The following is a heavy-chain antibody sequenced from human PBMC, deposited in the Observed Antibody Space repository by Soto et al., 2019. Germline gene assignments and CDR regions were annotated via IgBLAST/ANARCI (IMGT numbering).Heavy chain of an antibody. CDR1: GGSISGHY. Sequence: SETLSLTCTVSGGSISGHYWIWIRQPPGEEMEWIGYIFYSGSTTYNNNPSLKSRVTISVDTSKNQFSLRLSSVTAADTAVYYCARVGSSGWSPDYWGQGTLVTVSS. J-gene: IGHJ4*02. CDR2: IFYSGSTTY. V-gene: IGHV4-59*11. D-gene: IGHD6-19*01. CDR3: ARVGSSGWSPDY.